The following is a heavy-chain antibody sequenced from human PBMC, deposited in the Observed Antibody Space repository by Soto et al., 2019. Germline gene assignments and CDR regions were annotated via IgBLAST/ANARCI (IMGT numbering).Heavy chain of an antibody. V-gene: IGHV1-2*04. D-gene: IGHD3-9*01. CDR2: INPNSGGT. Sequence: ASVKVSCKASGYTFTGYYMHWVRQAPGQGLEWMGWINPNSGGTNYAQKFQGWVTMTRDTSISTAYMELSRLRSDDTAVYYCARESGYDILTGYPTHYYYYYGMDVWGQGTTVTSP. CDR1: GYTFTGYY. CDR3: ARESGYDILTGYPTHYYYYYGMDV. J-gene: IGHJ6*02.